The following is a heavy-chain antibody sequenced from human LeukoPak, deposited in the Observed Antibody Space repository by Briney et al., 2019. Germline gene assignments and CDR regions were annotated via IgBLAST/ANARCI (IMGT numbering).Heavy chain of an antibody. CDR1: GGSISSSSYY. CDR3: ARLFHPALSGNYPFDY. J-gene: IGHJ4*02. Sequence: SETLSLTCTVSGGSISSSSYYWGWIRQPPGTGLEWIGSTYYSGSTYYNPSLKSRVTISVDTSKNQFSLKLSSVTAADTAMYYCARLFHPALSGNYPFDYWGQGTLVTVSS. V-gene: IGHV4-39*07. CDR2: TYYSGST. D-gene: IGHD1-26*01.